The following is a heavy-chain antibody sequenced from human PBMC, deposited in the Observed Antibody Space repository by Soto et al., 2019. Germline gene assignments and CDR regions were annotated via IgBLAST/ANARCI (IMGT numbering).Heavy chain of an antibody. V-gene: IGHV4-34*01. CDR3: ARGRYYDFWSGYYSPNYYYYGMDV. CDR1: GGSFSGYY. J-gene: IGHJ6*02. D-gene: IGHD3-3*01. CDR2: INHSGST. Sequence: SETLSLTCAVYGGSFSGYYWSWIRQPPGKGLEWIGEINHSGSTNYNPSLKSRVTISVDTSKNQFSLKLSSVTAADTAVYYRARGRYYDFWSGYYSPNYYYYGMDVWGQGTTVT.